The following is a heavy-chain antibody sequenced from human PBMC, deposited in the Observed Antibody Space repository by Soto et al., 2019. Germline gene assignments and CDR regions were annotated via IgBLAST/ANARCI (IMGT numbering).Heavy chain of an antibody. CDR1: GFSLSTIGMR. V-gene: IGHV2-70*04. CDR3: ARMFHCSGVNCPFDY. CDR2: IDWDDDK. D-gene: IGHD2-15*01. Sequence: SGPTLVNPTQTLTLTCTFSGFSLSTIGMRVSWIRQPPGKALEWLARIDWDDDKFYNTSLKTRLTISKDSSKNQVVLTMTKMEPVVTATSYFARMFHCSGVNCPFDYWCKGRLTPVSS. J-gene: IGHJ4*02.